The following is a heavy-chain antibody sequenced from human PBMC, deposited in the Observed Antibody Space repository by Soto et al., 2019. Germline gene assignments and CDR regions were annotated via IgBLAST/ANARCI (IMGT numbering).Heavy chain of an antibody. CDR2: IYSSGTT. D-gene: IGHD6-19*01. CDR1: GFSVSSNY. CDR3: ARGIAVAGFYFDY. Sequence: GGSLRLSCAASGFSVSSNYMNWVRQAPGKGLEWVSVIYSSGTTYYADSVKGRFTISRDNSKNTLYLQMNGLRAEDTAFYYCARGIAVAGFYFDYWGQGTLGTVS. J-gene: IGHJ4*02. V-gene: IGHV3-53*01.